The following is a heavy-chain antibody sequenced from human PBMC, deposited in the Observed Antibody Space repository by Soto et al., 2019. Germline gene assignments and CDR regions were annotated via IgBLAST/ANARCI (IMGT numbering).Heavy chain of an antibody. Sequence: QVQLVQSGAEVKKPGSSVKVACKASGCTFSISAISWVLQAPGQGLEWMGGIIPIFGTANDAQKFQGRVTITTDESTRRAYMQLTSLRSEDTAVYYFAGREREFVPYYYGMDVWGKVTAFTVAS. CDR3: AGREREFVPYYYGMDV. CDR2: IIPIFGTA. J-gene: IGHJ6*04. D-gene: IGHD3-10*01. V-gene: IGHV1-69*05. CDR1: GCTFSISA.